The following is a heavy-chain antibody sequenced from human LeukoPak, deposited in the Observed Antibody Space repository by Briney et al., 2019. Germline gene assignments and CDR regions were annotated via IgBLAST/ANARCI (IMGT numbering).Heavy chain of an antibody. CDR1: GGSISSSSYY. CDR3: VRHYYDSTQGDY. Sequence: PSETLSLTCTVSGGSISSSSYYWGWIRQPPGKGLEWIGSIYYSGSTYYNPSLKSRVTISVDTSKNQFSLKLSSVTAADTAVYYCVRHYYDSTQGDYWGQGTLVTVSS. V-gene: IGHV4-39*01. J-gene: IGHJ4*02. CDR2: IYYSGST. D-gene: IGHD3-22*01.